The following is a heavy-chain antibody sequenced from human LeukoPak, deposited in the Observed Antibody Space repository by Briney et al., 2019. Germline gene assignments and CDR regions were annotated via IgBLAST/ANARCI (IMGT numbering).Heavy chain of an antibody. Sequence: SVKVSCKASGGTFSSYAISWVRQAPGQGLEWMGRIIPILGTANYAQKFQGRVTTTADKSTSTAYMELSSLRSEDTAVYYCAREENDAFDIWGQGTMVTVSS. V-gene: IGHV1-69*04. J-gene: IGHJ3*02. CDR2: IIPILGTA. CDR1: GGTFSSYA. CDR3: AREENDAFDI.